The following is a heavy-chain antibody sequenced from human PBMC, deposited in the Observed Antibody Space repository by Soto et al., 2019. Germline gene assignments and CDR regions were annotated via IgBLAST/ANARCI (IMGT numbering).Heavy chain of an antibody. CDR1: GFTFSSYS. D-gene: IGHD3-22*01. J-gene: IGHJ4*02. V-gene: IGHV3-21*01. Sequence: EVQLVASGGGLVKPGGSLRLSCAASGFTFSSYSMNWVRQAPGKGLEWVSSISSSSSYIYYADSVKGRFTISRDNAKNSLYLQMNSLRAEDTAVYYCARGRYYYDSSGYYYYFDYWGQGTLVTVSS. CDR2: ISSSSSYI. CDR3: ARGRYYYDSSGYYYYFDY.